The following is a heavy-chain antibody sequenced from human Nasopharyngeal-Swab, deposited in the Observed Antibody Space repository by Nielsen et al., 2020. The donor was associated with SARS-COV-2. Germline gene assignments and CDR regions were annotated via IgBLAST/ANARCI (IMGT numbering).Heavy chain of an antibody. V-gene: IGHV4-34*01. J-gene: IGHJ4*02. Sequence: SETLSLTCAVYGGSFSGYYWSWIRQPPGKGLGWIGESNHSGSTNNNQSPKSRVTISVATSKNHFSLKLSSVTAADTAMYYCARVKVVRGIIPYYFDYWGQGTLVTVSS. D-gene: IGHD3-10*01. CDR3: ARVKVVRGIIPYYFDY. CDR1: GGSFSGYY. CDR2: SNHSGST.